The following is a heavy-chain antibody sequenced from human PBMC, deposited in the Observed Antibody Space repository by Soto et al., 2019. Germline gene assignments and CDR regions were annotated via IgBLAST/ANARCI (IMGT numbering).Heavy chain of an antibody. D-gene: IGHD3-3*01. V-gene: IGHV1-69*12. CDR3: ARDGDPESAFWSGPLGGGRFDP. Sequence: QVQLVQSGAEVKKPGSSVNVSCKTSGGTFGNSAVAWVRQAPGQGLEWLGGIVPLFGTANYAQKFQGRLTITADDSTNPAYMELRSLRSVDTAVYYCARDGDPESAFWSGPLGGGRFDPWGQGTLVTVSS. J-gene: IGHJ5*02. CDR1: GGTFGNSA. CDR2: IVPLFGTA.